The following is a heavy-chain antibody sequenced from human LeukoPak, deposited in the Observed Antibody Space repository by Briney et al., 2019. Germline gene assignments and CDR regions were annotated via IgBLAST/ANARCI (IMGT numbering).Heavy chain of an antibody. CDR3: AKEVAVAGYFDY. CDR1: GFTFSSYS. V-gene: IGHV3-21*04. J-gene: IGHJ4*02. CDR2: ISSSSSYI. D-gene: IGHD6-19*01. Sequence: GGSLRLSCAASGFTFSSYSMNWVRQAPGKGLEWVSSISSSSSYIYYADSVKGRFTISRDNSKNTLYLQMNSLRAEDTAVYYCAKEVAVAGYFDYWGQGTLVTVSS.